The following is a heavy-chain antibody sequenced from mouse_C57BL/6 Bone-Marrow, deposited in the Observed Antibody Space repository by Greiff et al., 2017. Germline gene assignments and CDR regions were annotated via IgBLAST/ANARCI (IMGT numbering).Heavy chain of an antibody. J-gene: IGHJ3*01. V-gene: IGHV1-69*01. CDR2: IDPSDSYT. CDR1: GYTFTSYW. D-gene: IGHD2-4*01. Sequence: QVQLQQPGAELVMPGASVKLSCKASGYTFTSYWMHWVKQRPGQGLEWIGEIDPSDSYTNYNQKFKGKSTLTVDKSSSTAYMQLSSLTSEDSAVYCCARGDYDWFAYWGQGTLVTVSA. CDR3: ARGDYDWFAY.